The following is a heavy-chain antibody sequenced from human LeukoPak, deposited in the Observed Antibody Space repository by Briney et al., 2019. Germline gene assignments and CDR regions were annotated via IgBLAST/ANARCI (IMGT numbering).Heavy chain of an antibody. J-gene: IGHJ4*02. CDR2: IKKDGGEK. D-gene: IGHD1-1*01. CDR1: GFTFSSYA. Sequence: PGRSLRLSCAASGFTFSSYAMHWVRQAPGKGLEWVANIKKDGGEKYYVDSVKGRFAISRDNAKNSLYLQMNSLRAEDTAVYYCAYLGLSSDWNDVPGPQIDYWGQGTLVSVSS. V-gene: IGHV3-7*03. CDR3: AYLGLSSDWNDVPGPQIDY.